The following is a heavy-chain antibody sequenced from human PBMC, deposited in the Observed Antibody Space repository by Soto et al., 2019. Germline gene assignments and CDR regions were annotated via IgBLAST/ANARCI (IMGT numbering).Heavy chain of an antibody. CDR1: GGSISSYY. V-gene: IGHV4-59*01. J-gene: IGHJ3*02. Sequence: SETLSLTCTVSGGSISSYYWSWIRQPPGKGLEWIGYIYYSGSTNYNPSLKSRVTISVDTSKNQFSLKLSSVTAVDTAVYYCAGVRNGGYAFDIWGQGTMVTVSS. CDR3: AGVRNGGYAFDI. CDR2: IYYSGST. D-gene: IGHD1-1*01.